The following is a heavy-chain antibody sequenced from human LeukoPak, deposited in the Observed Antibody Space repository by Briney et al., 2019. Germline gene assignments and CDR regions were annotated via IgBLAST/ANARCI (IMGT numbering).Heavy chain of an antibody. V-gene: IGHV3-7*01. CDR2: IKQDGSEK. J-gene: IGHJ4*02. D-gene: IGHD3-10*01. Sequence: GGALRLSCAASGFTFSKYLRRWVRQGPGEGLGWVANIKQDGSEKNYVDPVKGRFTISRDNAKNAQYLQMNSLRAEDTAIYYCAREGVPYAGDYWGQGTLVTVSS. CDR3: AREGVPYAGDY. CDR1: GFTFSKYL.